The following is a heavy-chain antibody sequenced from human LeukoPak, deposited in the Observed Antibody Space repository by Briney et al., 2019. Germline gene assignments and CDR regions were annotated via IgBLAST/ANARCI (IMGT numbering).Heavy chain of an antibody. D-gene: IGHD4-23*01. Sequence: SETLSLTCTVSGGSISSGSYYWSWIRQPAGKGLEWIVRIYTSGSTNYNPSLKSLVTISVDTSKNQFSLKLSSVTAADTPVYYCARDHLYGGYAYYYYYMDVWGKGTTVTVSS. V-gene: IGHV4-61*02. CDR3: ARDHLYGGYAYYYYYMDV. J-gene: IGHJ6*03. CDR2: IYTSGST. CDR1: GGSISSGSYY.